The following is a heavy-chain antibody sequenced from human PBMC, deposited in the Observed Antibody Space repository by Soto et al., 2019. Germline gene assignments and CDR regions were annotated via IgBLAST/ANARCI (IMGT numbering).Heavy chain of an antibody. J-gene: IGHJ4*02. CDR2: INAGNGNT. Sequence: AASVKVSCKASGYTFTSYAMHWVRQAPGQRLEWMGWINAGNGNTKYSQKFQGRVTITRDTSASTAYMELSSLRSEDTAVYYCARDNYDFWSGKIQRDFEYWGQGTLVTVSS. CDR3: ARDNYDFWSGKIQRDFEY. CDR1: GYTFTSYA. V-gene: IGHV1-3*01. D-gene: IGHD3-3*01.